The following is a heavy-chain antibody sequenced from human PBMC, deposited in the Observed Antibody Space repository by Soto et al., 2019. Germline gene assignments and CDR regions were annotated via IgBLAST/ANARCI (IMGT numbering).Heavy chain of an antibody. CDR3: ARMSGTYYVPDY. D-gene: IGHD1-26*01. J-gene: IGHJ4*02. Sequence: QVQLQGSGPRLVEASQTLSLTCTVSNASITSSGYYWSWVRQPPGKRLEWIGYIYHSGSTFYSPSLQSRLTMSVDTSKNQFSLTLRSVTAADTAVYHCARMSGTYYVPDYWGQGTLVTVSS. V-gene: IGHV4-31*03. CDR2: IYHSGST. CDR1: NASITSSGYY.